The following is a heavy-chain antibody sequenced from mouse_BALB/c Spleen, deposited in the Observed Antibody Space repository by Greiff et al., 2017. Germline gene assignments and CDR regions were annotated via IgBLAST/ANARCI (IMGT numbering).Heavy chain of an antibody. D-gene: IGHD1-1*01. CDR1: GYSITSGYY. Sequence: EVQLQESGPGLVKPSQSLSLTCSVTGYSITSGYYWNWIRQFPGNKLEWMGYISYDGSNNYNPSLKNRISITRDTSKNQFFLKLNSVTTEDTATYYCARDKLTTVVDWYFDVWGAGTTVTVSS. CDR3: ARDKLTTVVDWYFDV. V-gene: IGHV3-6*02. J-gene: IGHJ1*01. CDR2: ISYDGSN.